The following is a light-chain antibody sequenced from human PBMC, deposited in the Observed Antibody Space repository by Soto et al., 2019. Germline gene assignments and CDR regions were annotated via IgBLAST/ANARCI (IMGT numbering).Light chain of an antibody. V-gene: IGLV2-14*01. Sequence: QSALTQPASVSGSPGQSITISCTGTSSDVGGYNYVSWYQQHPGKAPKLMIYDVSNRPSGVSNRFSGSKSGNTASLPISGLQAEDEADYYCSSYPRSSALLHVLGTGTKLTVL. CDR3: SSYPRSSALLHV. J-gene: IGLJ1*01. CDR1: SSDVGGYNY. CDR2: DVS.